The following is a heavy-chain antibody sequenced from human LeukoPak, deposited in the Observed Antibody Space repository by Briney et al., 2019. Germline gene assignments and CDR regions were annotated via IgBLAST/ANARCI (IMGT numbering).Heavy chain of an antibody. CDR3: ARGHCSSTSCYIWAATFFDY. CDR2: INHSGST. Sequence: PSETLSLTCAVYGGSFSGYYWSWIRQPPGKGLEWIGEINHSGSTNYNPSLKSRVTISVDTSKNQFSLKLSSVTAADTAVYYCARGHCSSTSCYIWAATFFDYWGQGTLVTVSS. CDR1: GGSFSGYY. V-gene: IGHV4-34*01. D-gene: IGHD2-2*02. J-gene: IGHJ4*02.